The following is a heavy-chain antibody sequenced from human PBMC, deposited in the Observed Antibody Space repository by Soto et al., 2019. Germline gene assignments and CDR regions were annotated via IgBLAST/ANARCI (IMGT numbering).Heavy chain of an antibody. J-gene: IGHJ5*02. CDR1: GFPFSDSY. D-gene: IGHD6-6*01. CDR3: ARGQQLVANWLDP. Sequence: GGSVRLSCAASGFPFSDSYMAWIRQAPGKGLEEIATISSTGSTPYYADSVKGRFTISRDNAQNSLYLEMNNLRAEDTAVYYCARGQQLVANWLDPWGQGILVTVSS. CDR2: ISSTGSTP. V-gene: IGHV3-11*01.